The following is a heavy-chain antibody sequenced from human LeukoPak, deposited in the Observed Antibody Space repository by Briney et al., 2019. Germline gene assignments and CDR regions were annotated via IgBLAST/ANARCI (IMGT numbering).Heavy chain of an antibody. J-gene: IGHJ4*02. D-gene: IGHD6-19*01. CDR2: ISSSSTYI. CDR3: ASLPWLVRWVYY. Sequence: GASLRLSCVASGFTFSSYTMNWVRQAPGKGLEWVSSISSSSTYIYYADSLKGRFTISRDNAKNSLYLQMSSLSAEDTAVYYCASLPWLVRWVYYWGQGTLVTVSS. V-gene: IGHV3-21*01. CDR1: GFTFSSYT.